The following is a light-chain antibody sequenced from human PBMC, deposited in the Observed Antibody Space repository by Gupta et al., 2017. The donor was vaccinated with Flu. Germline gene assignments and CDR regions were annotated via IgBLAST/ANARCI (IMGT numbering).Light chain of an antibody. CDR1: SSDVGRSNY. CDR2: DVS. Sequence: QSALTQPASLSGSHGQSITISCTGTSSDVGRSNYVSWYQQHPGRAPQLIIYDVSNRPSVVSSRFSGSKSGNTASLTISGLEAEDETDYYCSSYTSTNTVYVFGTGTKVTVL. J-gene: IGLJ1*01. V-gene: IGLV2-14*01. CDR3: SSYTSTNTVYV.